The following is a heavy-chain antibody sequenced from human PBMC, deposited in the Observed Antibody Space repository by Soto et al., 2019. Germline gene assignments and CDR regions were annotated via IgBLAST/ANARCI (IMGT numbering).Heavy chain of an antibody. Sequence: QVQLVQSGAEVKKPGSSVKVSCKASGGTFSSYAISWVRQAPGQGLEWMGGIIPIFGTANYAQKFQGRVTITADESTSTAYMELSSLRSEDTAMYYCARPRSSWDSAYYYYYGMDVWGQGTTVTVSS. J-gene: IGHJ6*02. D-gene: IGHD6-13*01. CDR3: ARPRSSWDSAYYYYYGMDV. V-gene: IGHV1-69*01. CDR2: IIPIFGTA. CDR1: GGTFSSYA.